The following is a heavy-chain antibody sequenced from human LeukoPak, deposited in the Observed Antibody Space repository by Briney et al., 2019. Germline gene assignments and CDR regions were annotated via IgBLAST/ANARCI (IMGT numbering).Heavy chain of an antibody. V-gene: IGHV3-74*01. CDR2: TNSDGSRI. Sequence: GGSLRLSCAPSGFTFSTYWMHWVRHAPGKGLVWVSHTNSDGSRINYADSVKGRFTIARDNAKNTVYLQMNSLRAEDTAVYYCAGGYGFDYWGQGTLVTVSS. CDR3: AGGYGFDY. D-gene: IGHD1-14*01. CDR1: GFTFSTYW. J-gene: IGHJ4*02.